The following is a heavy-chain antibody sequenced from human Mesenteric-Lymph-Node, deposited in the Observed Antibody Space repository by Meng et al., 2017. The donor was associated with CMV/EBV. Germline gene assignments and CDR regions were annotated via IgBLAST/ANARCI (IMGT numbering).Heavy chain of an antibody. CDR3: ARDRLGYYGSGSYPTPFDY. CDR1: FTDYF. J-gene: IGHJ4*02. D-gene: IGHD3-10*01. Sequence: FTDYFIHWVRQAPGQGHEWMGRINPNSGGTNFARNFQGRVTVTRDTAISTAYMELSSLRSDDAAVYYCARDRLGYYGSGSYPTPFDYWGQGTLVTVSS. V-gene: IGHV1-2*06. CDR2: INPNSGGT.